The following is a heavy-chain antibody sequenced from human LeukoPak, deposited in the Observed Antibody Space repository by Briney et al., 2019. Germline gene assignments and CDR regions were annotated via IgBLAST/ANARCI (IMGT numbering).Heavy chain of an antibody. CDR1: GGSISSYY. J-gene: IGHJ6*02. V-gene: IGHV4-4*08. CDR2: IYTSGST. CDR3: ARTHLYYGMDV. Sequence: SETLSLTCTVSGGSISSYYWSWIRQPPGKGLEWIGYIYTSGSTNYNPSLKSRVRISVDTSKNQFSLKLTSVTAADTAVYYCARTHLYYGMDVWGQGTTVTVSS.